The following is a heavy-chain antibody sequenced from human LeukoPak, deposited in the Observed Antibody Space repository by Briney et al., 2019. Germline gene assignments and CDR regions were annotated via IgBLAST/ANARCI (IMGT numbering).Heavy chain of an antibody. CDR3: ARDGSSGYEFDY. J-gene: IGHJ4*02. D-gene: IGHD3-22*01. CDR1: GFTFSSYT. V-gene: IGHV3-21*01. CDR2: ITSSRSYR. Sequence: GGSLRLSCAASGFTFSSYTMNWVRQAPGKGLEWVSSITSSRSYRYYADSVKGRFTISRDNAKNSLYLQMNSLRAEDTAVYYCARDGSSGYEFDYWGQGTLVTVSS.